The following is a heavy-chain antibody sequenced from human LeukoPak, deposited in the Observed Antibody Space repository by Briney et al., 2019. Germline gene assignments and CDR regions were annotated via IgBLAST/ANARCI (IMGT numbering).Heavy chain of an antibody. D-gene: IGHD6-13*01. Sequence: PGGSLRLSCAASGFTFSSYAMNWVRQAPGKGLERVSAFSATDGSAQYAESVKGRFTISRDNSKNRLYLQMNSLRAEDTAVYYCAKARIAAAGTGAFDVWGQGTMVTVSS. CDR1: GFTFSSYA. CDR2: FSATDGSA. CDR3: AKARIAAAGTGAFDV. J-gene: IGHJ3*01. V-gene: IGHV3-23*01.